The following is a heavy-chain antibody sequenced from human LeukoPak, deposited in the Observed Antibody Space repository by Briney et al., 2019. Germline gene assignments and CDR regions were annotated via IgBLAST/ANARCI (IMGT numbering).Heavy chain of an antibody. J-gene: IGHJ4*02. D-gene: IGHD3-22*01. V-gene: IGHV1-24*01. CDR1: EYTLTELS. Sequence: ASVKVSCKVSEYTLTELSMHWVRQAPGKGLEWMGGFDPEDGETIYAQKFQGRVTMTEDTSTDTAYMELSSLRSEDTAVYYCATVRGSGYDSSGYYYNFDYWGQGTLVTVSS. CDR2: FDPEDGET. CDR3: ATVRGSGYDSSGYYYNFDY.